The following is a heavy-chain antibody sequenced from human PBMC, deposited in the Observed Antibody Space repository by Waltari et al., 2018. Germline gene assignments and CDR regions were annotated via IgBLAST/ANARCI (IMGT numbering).Heavy chain of an antibody. V-gene: IGHV1-2*06. CDR3: ARASYPRSWATFDP. CDR2: INPNSGGT. D-gene: IGHD5-12*01. Sequence: QVQLVQSGAEVKKPGASVKVSCKASGYTFTGYYMHWVRHAPGQGLEWMGRINPNSGGTNYAQKFQGRVTMTRDTSISTAYMELSRLRSDDTAVYYCARASYPRSWATFDPWGQGTLVTVSS. CDR1: GYTFTGYY. J-gene: IGHJ5*02.